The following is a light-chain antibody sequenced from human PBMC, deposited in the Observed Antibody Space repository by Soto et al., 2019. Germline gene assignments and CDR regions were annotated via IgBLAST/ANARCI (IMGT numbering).Light chain of an antibody. V-gene: IGKV3-11*01. CDR3: QQRSNWPPGYT. CDR1: QSVSSY. J-gene: IGKJ2*01. CDR2: DAS. Sequence: EIVLTQSPATLSLSPGERATLSCRASQSVSSYLAWYQQKPGQAPRLLLYDASNMATGIPARFSGSGSGTAVSLTISSLEPEDSAVYYWQQRSNWPPGYTFGQGTKLEIK.